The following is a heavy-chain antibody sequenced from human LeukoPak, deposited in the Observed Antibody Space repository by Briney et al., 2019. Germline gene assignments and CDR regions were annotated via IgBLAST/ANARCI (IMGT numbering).Heavy chain of an antibody. CDR2: IIPILNTA. Sequence: ASVKVSCKASGGTFSSYAITWVRQAPGQGLEWMGGIIPILNTANYAQKFQGRVTITADESTDTAYMELSSLGSEDTAVYYCARFNSGLGSLAYPFDPWGQGTLVTVSS. D-gene: IGHD3-16*01. CDR3: ARFNSGLGSLAYPFDP. J-gene: IGHJ5*02. CDR1: GGTFSSYA. V-gene: IGHV1-69*01.